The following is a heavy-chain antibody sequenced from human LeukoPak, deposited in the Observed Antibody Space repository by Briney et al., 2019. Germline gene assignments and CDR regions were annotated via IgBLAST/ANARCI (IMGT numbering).Heavy chain of an antibody. CDR2: IYYSGTT. J-gene: IGHJ4*02. CDR1: GGSISSVNYY. V-gene: IGHV4-30-4*08. Sequence: SETLSLTCTVSGGSISSVNYYWSWIRQPPGKGLEWIGYIYYSGTTYYNPSLKSRVTISVDTSKNQFSLRLSSVTAADTAVYHCARDSYWGGYYFDYWGQGSLVTVSS. CDR3: ARDSYWGGYYFDY. D-gene: IGHD2-21*01.